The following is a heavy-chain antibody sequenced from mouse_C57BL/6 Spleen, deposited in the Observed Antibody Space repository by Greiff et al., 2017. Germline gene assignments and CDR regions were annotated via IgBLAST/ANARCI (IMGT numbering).Heavy chain of an antibody. D-gene: IGHD2-3*01. CDR1: GFTFSDYG. V-gene: IGHV5-17*01. CDR2: ISSGSSTI. Sequence: EVKLVESGGGLVKPGGSLKISCAASGFTFSDYGIHWVRQAHEKGLEWVAYISSGSSTIYYADTVKGSFTITRDTAKNTLFLQITSLRSDDTAMYYCARPRDGYRWNYFGGWGQSLTLSFA. CDR3: ARPRDGYRWNYFGG. J-gene: IGHJ2*01.